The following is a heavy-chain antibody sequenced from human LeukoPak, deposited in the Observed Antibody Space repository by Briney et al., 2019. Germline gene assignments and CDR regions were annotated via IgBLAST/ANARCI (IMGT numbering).Heavy chain of an antibody. CDR1: GGSISNNSYY. V-gene: IGHV4-39*01. D-gene: IGHD6-13*01. CDR3: ARLIVAAAVDY. CDR2: IYYSGST. J-gene: IGHJ4*02. Sequence: PSETLSLTCTVSGGSISNNSYYWGWIRQPPGKGLEWIGSIYYSGSTYYNPSLKSRVTISVDTSKNQFSLKLSSVTAADTAVYYCARLIVAAAVDYWGQGTLVTVSS.